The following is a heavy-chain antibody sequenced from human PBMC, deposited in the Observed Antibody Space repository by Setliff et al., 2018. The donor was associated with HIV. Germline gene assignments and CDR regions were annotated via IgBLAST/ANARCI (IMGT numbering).Heavy chain of an antibody. J-gene: IGHJ4*01. D-gene: IGHD1-26*01. V-gene: IGHV4-39*01. CDR1: GVSVNNDDDY. CDR2: IHQSGTA. CDR3: ARQVGEGKWYLDS. Sequence: SETLSLTCAVSGVSVNNDDDYWGWIRQPPGKGLEWIAIIHQSGTAHKRPSLKSRVTISIDTSENLFSLKLSGVTAADTAIYYCARQVGEGKWYLDSWGHGTLGTSPQ.